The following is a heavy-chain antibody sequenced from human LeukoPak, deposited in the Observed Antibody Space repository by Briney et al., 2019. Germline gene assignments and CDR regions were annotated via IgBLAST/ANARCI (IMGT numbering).Heavy chain of an antibody. J-gene: IGHJ4*02. Sequence: GGSLRLSCVASGSPFSSYWMTWVRQAPGKGLEWVANIKQDGSKKSYVDSVKGRFAISRDNAKNSLYLQMNSLRAEDTAIYYCTRVGYIDEGIDYWGQGTLVTVSS. CDR3: TRVGYIDEGIDY. CDR1: GSPFSSYW. V-gene: IGHV3-7*04. D-gene: IGHD5-24*01. CDR2: IKQDGSKK.